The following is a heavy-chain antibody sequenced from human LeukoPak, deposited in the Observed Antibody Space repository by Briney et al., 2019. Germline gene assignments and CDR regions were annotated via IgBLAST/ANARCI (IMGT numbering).Heavy chain of an antibody. CDR1: GFTFSVYW. J-gene: IGHJ4*02. CDR3: ARGAVSHYDILTDP. Sequence: GGSLRLSCTASGFTFSVYWMHWVRQAPGKGLVWVSRVNGDGSDPRYADSVKGRFTVSRDNAKNTLYLQMNSLRAEDTALYYCARGAVSHYDILTDPWGQGTLVTVSS. CDR2: VNGDGSDP. V-gene: IGHV3-74*01. D-gene: IGHD3-9*01.